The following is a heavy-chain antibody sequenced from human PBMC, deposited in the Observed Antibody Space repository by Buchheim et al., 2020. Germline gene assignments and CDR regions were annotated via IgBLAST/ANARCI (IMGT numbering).Heavy chain of an antibody. V-gene: IGHV3-72*01. D-gene: IGHD3-3*01. CDR3: AGRSAPSHFDY. CDR2: SRNKGESYIT. J-gene: IGHJ4*02. CDR1: GFTFRDYY. Sequence: EVQLVASGGGLVQPGGSLRLSCAASGFTFRDYYMDWVRQSPGRGLEWIARSRNKGESYITDYRASVKGRFTVSRGESKNSLYLQMNSLRTEDTAVYYCAGRSAPSHFDYWGQGTL.